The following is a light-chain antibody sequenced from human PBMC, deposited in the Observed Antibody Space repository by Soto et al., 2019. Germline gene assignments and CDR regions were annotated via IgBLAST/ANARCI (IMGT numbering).Light chain of an antibody. CDR3: QQYYSLPWT. CDR1: QSVLYNSKNDSY. J-gene: IGKJ1*01. CDR2: WAS. Sequence: DLVMTQTPDSLAVSLGERATINCKSSQSVLYNSKNDSYLTWYQQKPGQSPKVLIYWASTRESGVPDRFSGSGSGTDFTLTISNLQAEDVAVYYCQQYYSLPWTFGQGTKVDIK. V-gene: IGKV4-1*01.